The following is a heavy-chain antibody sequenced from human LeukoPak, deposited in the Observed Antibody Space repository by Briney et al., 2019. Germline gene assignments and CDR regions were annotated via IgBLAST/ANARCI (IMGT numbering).Heavy chain of an antibody. CDR1: GGSISSGSYY. CDR3: ARVRRLFSSSWYDEYYFDY. D-gene: IGHD6-13*01. V-gene: IGHV4-61*02. Sequence: SETLSLTCTVSGGSISSGSYYWSWIRQPAGKGLEWIERIYTSGSTNYNPSPKSRVTISVDTSKNQFSLKLSSVTAADTAVYYCARVRRLFSSSWYDEYYFDYWGQGTLVTVSS. J-gene: IGHJ4*02. CDR2: IYTSGST.